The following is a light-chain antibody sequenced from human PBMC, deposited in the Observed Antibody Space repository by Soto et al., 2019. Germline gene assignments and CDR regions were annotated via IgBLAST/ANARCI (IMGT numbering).Light chain of an antibody. CDR2: DAS. J-gene: IGKJ1*01. CDR1: QSISSW. Sequence: DITITQSPSTLSASVRDRVTITCRASQSISSWLAWYQQKPGKAPKLLIYDASSLESGVPSRFSGSGSGTEFTLTISSLQPEDFATYYCQQSYSTLRTFGQGTKVAIK. CDR3: QQSYSTLRT. V-gene: IGKV1-5*01.